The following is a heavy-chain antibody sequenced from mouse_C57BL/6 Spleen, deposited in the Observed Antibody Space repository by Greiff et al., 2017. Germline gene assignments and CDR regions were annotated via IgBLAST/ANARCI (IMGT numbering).Heavy chain of an antibody. CDR2: IRNKANGYTT. CDR1: GFTFTDYY. D-gene: IGHD2-3*01. V-gene: IGHV7-3*01. Sequence: DVHLVESGGGLVQPGGSLSLSCAASGFTFTDYYMSWVRQPPGKALEWLGFIRNKANGYTTEYSASVKGRFTISRDNSQSILYLQMNALRAEDSATYYCARYSSYDGFWYFDVWGTGTTVTVSS. J-gene: IGHJ1*03. CDR3: ARYSSYDGFWYFDV.